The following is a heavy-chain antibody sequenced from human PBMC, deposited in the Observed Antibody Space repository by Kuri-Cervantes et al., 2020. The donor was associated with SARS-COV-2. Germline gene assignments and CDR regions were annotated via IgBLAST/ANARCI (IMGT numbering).Heavy chain of an antibody. CDR3: ARGARSIAAHFDY. J-gene: IGHJ4*02. CDR2: IYSGGST. V-gene: IGHV3-53*01. CDR1: GGSFSGYY. Sequence: ETLSLTCAVYGGSFSGYYWSWIRQAPGKGLEWVSVIYSGGSTYYADSVKGRFTISRDNSKNTLYLQMNSLRAEDTAVYYCARGARSIAAHFDYWGQGTLVTVSS. D-gene: IGHD6-6*01.